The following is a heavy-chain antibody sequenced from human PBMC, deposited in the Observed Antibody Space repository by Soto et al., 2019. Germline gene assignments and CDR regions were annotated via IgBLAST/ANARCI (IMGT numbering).Heavy chain of an antibody. V-gene: IGHV3-23*01. CDR2: ISGSGGNT. J-gene: IGHJ5*02. CDR3: AKEMGDYYDSSGSWFDP. Sequence: GGSLRLSCAASGFTFSSYVMSWVRQAPRKGLEWVSAISGSGGNTYYADSVKGRFTISRDNSKNTLFLQMNSLRAEDTALYFCAKEMGDYYDSSGSWFDPWGQGTLVTVSS. CDR1: GFTFSSYV. D-gene: IGHD3-22*01.